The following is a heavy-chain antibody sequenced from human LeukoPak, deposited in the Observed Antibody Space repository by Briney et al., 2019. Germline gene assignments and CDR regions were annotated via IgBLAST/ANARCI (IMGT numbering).Heavy chain of an antibody. V-gene: IGHV1-18*01. Sequence: ASVKVSCKASGYTFTSYGISWVRQAPGQGLEWMGWISAYNGNTNYAQKLQGRVTMTTDTSTSTAYMELRSLRSDDTAVYYCARESRWSGYYSYYYYMDVWGKGTTVTVSS. CDR1: GYTFTSYG. CDR2: ISAYNGNT. D-gene: IGHD3-3*01. CDR3: ARESRWSGYYSYYYYMDV. J-gene: IGHJ6*03.